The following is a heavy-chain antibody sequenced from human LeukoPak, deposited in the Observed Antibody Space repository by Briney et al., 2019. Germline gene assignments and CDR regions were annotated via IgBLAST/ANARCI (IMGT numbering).Heavy chain of an antibody. Sequence: PGGSLRLSWAAAGFTFSNYGVRCVSQAPGKGLEWVAVLSSDGNNKYSADSVKGRFTISRDNSKNTMYLQMNSLRIEDTAVYYCAKGLLSNSQRGYFDCWGQGALVSVSS. CDR1: GFTFSNYG. CDR3: AKGLLSNSQRGYFDC. J-gene: IGHJ4*02. D-gene: IGHD1-26*01. V-gene: IGHV3-30*18. CDR2: LSSDGNNK.